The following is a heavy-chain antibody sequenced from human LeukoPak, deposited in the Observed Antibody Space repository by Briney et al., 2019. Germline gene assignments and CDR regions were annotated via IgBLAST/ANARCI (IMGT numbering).Heavy chain of an antibody. Sequence: PSETLSLTCTVSGGSISSSSYYWSWIRQPPGKGLEWIGEINHSGSTNYNPSLKSRVTISVDTSKNQFSLKLSSVTAADTAVYYCARSGGSSWYWWDFDYWGQGTLVTVSS. CDR1: GGSISSSSYY. V-gene: IGHV4-39*07. CDR2: INHSGST. J-gene: IGHJ4*02. D-gene: IGHD6-13*01. CDR3: ARSGGSSWYWWDFDY.